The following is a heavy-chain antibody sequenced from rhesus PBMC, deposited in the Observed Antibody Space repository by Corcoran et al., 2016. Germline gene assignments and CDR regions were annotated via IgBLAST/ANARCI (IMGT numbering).Heavy chain of an antibody. CDR1: GFTFSSYG. CDR3: AKDPVNTVTPLDY. J-gene: IGHJ4*01. Sequence: EVQLVETGGGLVQPGGSLKLSCAASGFTFSSYGMSWVRQAPGKGLEWVSAINSGGGSTYYADSVKGRFTISRDNSTNTLALQMNSLRAEDTAVYYCAKDPVNTVTPLDYWGQGVLVTVSS. V-gene: IGHV3S5*01. CDR2: INSGGGST. D-gene: IGHD4-23*01.